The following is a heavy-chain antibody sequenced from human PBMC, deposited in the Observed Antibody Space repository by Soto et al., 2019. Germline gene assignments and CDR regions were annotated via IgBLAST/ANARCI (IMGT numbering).Heavy chain of an antibody. CDR2: IIPIFGTA. CDR1: GGTFSSYA. J-gene: IGHJ3*02. CDR3: ARDQLGRSNWNYMGAFDI. D-gene: IGHD1-7*01. Sequence: ASVKVSCKASGGTFSSYAISWVRQAPGQGLEWIGGIIPIFGTANYAQTFQGKVTITADESTSTAYMELSSLRSEDTAVYYCARDQLGRSNWNYMGAFDIWGQGTMVTVSS. V-gene: IGHV1-69*13.